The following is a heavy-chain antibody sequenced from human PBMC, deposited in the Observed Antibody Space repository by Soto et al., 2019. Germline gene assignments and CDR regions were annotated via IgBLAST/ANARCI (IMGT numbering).Heavy chain of an antibody. V-gene: IGHV1-69*13. CDR2: IIPIFGTA. J-gene: IGHJ6*02. CDR3: ARGIMITFGGVFPVYGMDV. Sequence: RASVKVSCKASGGTFSSYAISWVRQAPGQGLEWMGGIIPIFGTANYAQKFQGRVTITADESTSTAYMELSSLRSEDTAVYYCARGIMITFGGVFPVYGMDVWGQGTTVTVSS. CDR1: GGTFSSYA. D-gene: IGHD3-16*01.